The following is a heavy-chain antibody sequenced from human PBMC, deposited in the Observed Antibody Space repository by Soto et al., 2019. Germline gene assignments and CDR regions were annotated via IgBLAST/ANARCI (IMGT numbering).Heavy chain of an antibody. V-gene: IGHV4-34*01. CDR1: GGSFSNYY. Sequence: QVQLQQWGAGLLKPSETLSLTCAVYGGSFSNYYWSWIRQPPGKGLEWIGEINHSGSSNYNPSLKSRVTISVDPSKNQFSLNLPSVTAADTAVYYCARGRVAVPSRWGYTYYGRDVWGTGTTVTVSS. CDR3: ARGRVAVPSRWGYTYYGRDV. D-gene: IGHD6-19*01. J-gene: IGHJ6*04. CDR2: INHSGSS.